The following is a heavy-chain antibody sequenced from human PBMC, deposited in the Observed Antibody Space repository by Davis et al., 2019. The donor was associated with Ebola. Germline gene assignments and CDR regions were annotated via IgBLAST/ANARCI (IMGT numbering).Heavy chain of an antibody. Sequence: SVKVSCKASGGTFNNYAFSWVRQAPGQGLEWMGGIVPIFGTTNYAQQFQGRATITADEFTNTAYMELSSLRSEDTAVYYCTKDSRSSTSPYYFDYWGQGTLVTVSS. CDR1: GGTFNNYA. CDR3: TKDSRSSTSPYYFDY. CDR2: IVPIFGTT. D-gene: IGHD2-2*01. V-gene: IGHV1-69*13. J-gene: IGHJ4*02.